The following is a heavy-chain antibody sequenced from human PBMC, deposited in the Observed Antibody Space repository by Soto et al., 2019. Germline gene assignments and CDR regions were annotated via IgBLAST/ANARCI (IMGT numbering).Heavy chain of an antibody. CDR3: AKVAPQLRFLGPTYYFDY. D-gene: IGHD3-3*01. Sequence: PGGSLRLSCAASGFTFSSYAMSWVRQAPGKGLEWVSAISGSGGSTYYADSVKGRFTISRDNSKNTLYLQMNSLRAEDTAVYYCAKVAPQLRFLGPTYYFDYWGQGTLVTVYS. CDR2: ISGSGGST. J-gene: IGHJ4*02. CDR1: GFTFSSYA. V-gene: IGHV3-23*01.